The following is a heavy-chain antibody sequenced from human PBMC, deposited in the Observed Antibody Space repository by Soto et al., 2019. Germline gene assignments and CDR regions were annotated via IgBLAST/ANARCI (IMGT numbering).Heavy chain of an antibody. CDR3: TRLHQLPVGDFYYYAMDV. CDR2: IIPIFGTA. D-gene: IGHD2-2*01. CDR1: GGTFSSYA. J-gene: IGHJ6*02. V-gene: IGHV1-69*13. Sequence: ASVKVSCKASGGTFSSYAISWVRQAPGQGLEWMGGIIPIFGTANYARKFQGRVTITADESTSTAYMELSSLKTEDTAVYYCTRLHQLPVGDFYYYAMDVWGQGTTVTVSS.